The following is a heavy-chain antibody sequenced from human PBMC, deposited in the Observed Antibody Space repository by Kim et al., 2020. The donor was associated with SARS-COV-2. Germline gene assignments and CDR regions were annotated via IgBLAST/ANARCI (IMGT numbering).Heavy chain of an antibody. Sequence: GGSLRLSCAASGFTFSSYAMHWVRQAPGKGLEWVAVISYDGSNKYYADSVKGRFTISRDNSKNTLYLQMNSLRAEDTAVYYCARESMVRGVTFFRSSGMDVWGQGTTVTVSS. CDR1: GFTFSSYA. CDR3: ARESMVRGVTFFRSSGMDV. CDR2: ISYDGSNK. V-gene: IGHV3-30*04. J-gene: IGHJ6*02. D-gene: IGHD3-10*01.